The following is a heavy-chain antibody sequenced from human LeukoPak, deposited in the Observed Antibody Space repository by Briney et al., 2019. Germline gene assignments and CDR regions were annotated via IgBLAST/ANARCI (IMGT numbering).Heavy chain of an antibody. D-gene: IGHD1-26*01. V-gene: IGHV1-2*02. CDR1: GYTFTGYY. CDR2: INPNSGGT. CDR3: ARGVIVGAKEDY. Sequence: ASVKVSRKASGYTFTGYYMHWVRQAPGQGLEWMGWINPNSGGTNYAQKFQGRVTMTRDTSISTAYMELSRLRSDDTAVYYCARGVIVGAKEDYWGQGTLVTVSS. J-gene: IGHJ4*02.